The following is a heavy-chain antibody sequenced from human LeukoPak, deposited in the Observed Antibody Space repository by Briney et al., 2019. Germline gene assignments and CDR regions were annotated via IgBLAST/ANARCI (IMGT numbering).Heavy chain of an antibody. CDR1: GYTFTYYY. CDR3: AVCYYDSSGYYGSGAFEI. D-gene: IGHD3-22*01. V-gene: IGHV1-2*02. Sequence: ASVKVTCKASGYTFTYYYMHWVRQAPGQGLEWMGWINPNSGGTNYAQKYQGRVTMTRDTSISTAYMELSRLRSDDTAVYYCAVCYYDSSGYYGSGAFEIWGQGTMVTVSS. J-gene: IGHJ3*02. CDR2: INPNSGGT.